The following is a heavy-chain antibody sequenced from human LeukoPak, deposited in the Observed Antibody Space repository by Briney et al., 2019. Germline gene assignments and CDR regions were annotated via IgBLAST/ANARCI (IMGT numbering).Heavy chain of an antibody. J-gene: IGHJ6*02. CDR3: ARRGGWAVTGTYYYYYGMDV. CDR2: ISSSSSTI. Sequence: GGSLRLSCAASGFTFSTYSMNWVRQAPGKGLEWVSYISSSSSTIYYADSVKGRFTISRDNAKNSLYLQMNSLRAEDTAVYYCARRGGWAVTGTYYYYYGMDVWGQGTTVTVSS. V-gene: IGHV3-48*01. CDR1: GFTFSTYS. D-gene: IGHD1-20*01.